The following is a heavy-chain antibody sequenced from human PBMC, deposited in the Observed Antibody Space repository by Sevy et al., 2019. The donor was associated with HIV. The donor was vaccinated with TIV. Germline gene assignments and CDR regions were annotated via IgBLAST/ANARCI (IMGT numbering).Heavy chain of an antibody. D-gene: IGHD3-16*02. CDR3: ARDRYDYVWGSYRLGAFDQPSY. CDR1: GFTFSSYS. Sequence: GGSLRLSCAASGFTFSSYSMNWVRQAPGKGLEWVSSISSSSSYIYYADSVKGRFTISRENAKNSLYRQMNSLRAEDTAVYYCARDRYDYVWGSYRLGAFDQPSYWGQGTLVTVSS. V-gene: IGHV3-21*01. J-gene: IGHJ4*02. CDR2: ISSSSSYI.